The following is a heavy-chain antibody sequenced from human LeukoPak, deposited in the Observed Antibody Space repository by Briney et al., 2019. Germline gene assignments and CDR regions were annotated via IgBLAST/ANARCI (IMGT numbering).Heavy chain of an antibody. Sequence: PSETLSLTCSVSGYSISSTYYWGWIRQPPGKGLEWVANIKRDGSEKSYVDSVKGRFTISRDNSKNSLYLQMNSLRGEDTAMYYCARDLSPKDGSPYYYDAFDIWGQGTMVTVSS. CDR3: ARDLSPKDGSPYYYDAFDI. D-gene: IGHD3-22*01. CDR2: IKRDGSEK. V-gene: IGHV3-7*01. J-gene: IGHJ3*02. CDR1: GYSISSTYY.